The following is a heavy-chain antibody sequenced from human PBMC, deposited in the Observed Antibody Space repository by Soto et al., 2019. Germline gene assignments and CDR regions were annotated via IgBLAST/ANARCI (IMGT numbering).Heavy chain of an antibody. CDR3: ARFWESSSWYADAIDI. Sequence: QVQLVQSGAEVKKPGSSVKVSCKASGGTFSSYAIGWVRQAPGQGLEWMGGIIPIFGTANYAQKFQGRVTIPADESTSTAYMELSSLRSEDTAVYYCARFWESSSWYADAIDIWGQGTMVTVSS. D-gene: IGHD6-13*01. CDR2: IIPIFGTA. J-gene: IGHJ3*02. CDR1: GGTFSSYA. V-gene: IGHV1-69*01.